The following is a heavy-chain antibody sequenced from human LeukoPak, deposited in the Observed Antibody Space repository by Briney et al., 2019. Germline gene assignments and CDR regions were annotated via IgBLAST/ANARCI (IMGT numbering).Heavy chain of an antibody. J-gene: IGHJ4*02. CDR1: GFTFSSYW. CDR2: INDDGRST. CDR3: ARDLPYSSGWLDY. V-gene: IGHV3-74*01. D-gene: IGHD6-19*01. Sequence: GGSLRLSCAASGFTFSSYWMHWVRQAPGKGLVGVSRINDDGRSTNYADSVKGRFTISRDNAKNTLCLQMNSLRAEDTAVYYCARDLPYSSGWLDYWGQGTLVTVSS.